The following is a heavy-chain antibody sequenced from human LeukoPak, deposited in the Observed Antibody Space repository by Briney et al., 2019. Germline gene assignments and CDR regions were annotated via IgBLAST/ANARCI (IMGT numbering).Heavy chain of an antibody. CDR3: ATIPPEDVVVAYFDY. D-gene: IGHD2-21*01. J-gene: IGHJ4*02. CDR1: GFTLSNYG. Sequence: PGGSLRLSCAASGFTLSNYGMSWVRQAPGKGLEWVADIKRDGSEKYYVDSVKGRFTISRDNAKNSLYLQMNSLRAEDTALYYCATIPPEDVVVAYFDYWGQGTLVTVSS. V-gene: IGHV3-7*05. CDR2: IKRDGSEK.